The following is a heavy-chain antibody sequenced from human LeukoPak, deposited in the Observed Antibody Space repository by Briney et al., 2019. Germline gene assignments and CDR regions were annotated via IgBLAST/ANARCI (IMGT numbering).Heavy chain of an antibody. J-gene: IGHJ4*02. V-gene: IGHV3-9*01. CDR2: ISWNRGSI. CDR3: EKGSYDSSGYYGAFDY. D-gene: IGHD3-22*01. CDR1: VFTFDEYA. Sequence: PGRSLRLSCASSVFTFDEYAMHGVRQAPGKGLEGVSGISWNRGSIGYADSLSGRFTISIDNAKNSLYLQMNSIRDDDTALYYCEKGSYDSSGYYGAFDYWGQGTLVTVSS.